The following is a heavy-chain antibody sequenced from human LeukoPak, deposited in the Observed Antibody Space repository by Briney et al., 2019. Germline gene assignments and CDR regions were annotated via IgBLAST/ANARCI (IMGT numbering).Heavy chain of an antibody. D-gene: IGHD3-16*01. CDR1: GYTFISYF. V-gene: IGHV1-46*01. J-gene: IGHJ5*02. Sequence: ASVKVSCKASGYTFISYFMHWVRQAPGQGLEWMGIINPSGGSTTYAQKFQGRVTMTRDTSTSTVYMELSSLRSEDTAVYYCARGPLGMSLTSHNWFDPWGQGTLVTVSS. CDR3: ARGPLGMSLTSHNWFDP. CDR2: INPSGGST.